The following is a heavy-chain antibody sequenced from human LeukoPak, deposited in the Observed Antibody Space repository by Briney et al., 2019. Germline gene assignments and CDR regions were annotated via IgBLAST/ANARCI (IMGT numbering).Heavy chain of an antibody. Sequence: PSETLSLTCAVSGGSISSYYWSWIRLPPGRGLEWIGYIYYSGSTNYNPSLKSRVTISVDTSKNQFSLKLSSVTAADTAVYYCARGGVVVVPAAIPYNWFDPWGQGTLVTVSS. V-gene: IGHV4-59*01. J-gene: IGHJ5*02. CDR3: ARGGVVVVPAAIPYNWFDP. CDR2: IYYSGST. CDR1: GGSISSYY. D-gene: IGHD2-2*01.